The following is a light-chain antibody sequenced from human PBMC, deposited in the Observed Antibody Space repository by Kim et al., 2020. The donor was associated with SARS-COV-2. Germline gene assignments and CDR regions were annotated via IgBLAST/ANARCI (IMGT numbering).Light chain of an antibody. CDR1: QGISSH. Sequence: SASTGDRVTITCRASQGISSHLAWYQQKPGKAPKLLIYAASTLQGGVPSRFSGSGSGTDFTLTISCLQSEDFATYHCQQYYDYPWTFGQGTKVEI. CDR3: QQYYDYPWT. J-gene: IGKJ1*01. V-gene: IGKV1-8*01. CDR2: AAS.